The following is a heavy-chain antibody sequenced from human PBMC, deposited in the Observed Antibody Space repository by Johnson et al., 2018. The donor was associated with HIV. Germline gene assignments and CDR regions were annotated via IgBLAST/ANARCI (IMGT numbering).Heavy chain of an antibody. CDR1: GFTFDDYA. J-gene: IGHJ3*02. CDR2: ISWDGGNT. D-gene: IGHD3-10*01. CDR3: AKGIEGSGGDAFDI. Sequence: VQLVESGGVVVQPGGSLRLSCAASGFTFDDYAMNWVRQAPGKGLEWVSLISWDGGNTYFADSVRGRFTISRDNSKNSLYLQMNSLRAEDTALYYCAKGIEGSGGDAFDIWGQGTMVTVSS. V-gene: IGHV3-43D*03.